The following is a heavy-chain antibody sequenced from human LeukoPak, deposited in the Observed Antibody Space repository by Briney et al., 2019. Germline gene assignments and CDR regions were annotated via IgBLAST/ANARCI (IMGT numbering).Heavy chain of an antibody. Sequence: GGSLRLSCAASGFTFSSYAMSWVRQAPGKGLEWVSAISGSGGSTYYADSVKGRFTTSRDNSKNTLYLQMNSLRAEDTAVYHCAKVRDYYDSSGYLDAFDIWGQGTMVTVSS. CDR2: ISGSGGST. CDR3: AKVRDYYDSSGYLDAFDI. J-gene: IGHJ3*02. CDR1: GFTFSSYA. V-gene: IGHV3-23*01. D-gene: IGHD3-22*01.